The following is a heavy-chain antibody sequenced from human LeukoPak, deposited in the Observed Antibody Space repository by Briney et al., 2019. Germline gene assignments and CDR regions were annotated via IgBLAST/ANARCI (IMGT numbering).Heavy chain of an antibody. V-gene: IGHV3-21*01. CDR1: GFTFSSYS. J-gene: IGHJ4*02. CDR3: ARDIEMATIKGDDY. D-gene: IGHD5-24*01. Sequence: PGGSLRLSCAASGFTFSSYSMNWVRQAPGKGLEWVSSISSSSSYIYYADSVKGRFTISRDNAKNSLYLQMNSLRAEDTAVYYCARDIEMATIKGDDYWGQGTLVTVSS. CDR2: ISSSSSYI.